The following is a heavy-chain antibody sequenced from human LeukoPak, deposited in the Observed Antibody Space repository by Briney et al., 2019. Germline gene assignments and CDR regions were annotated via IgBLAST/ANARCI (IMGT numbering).Heavy chain of an antibody. V-gene: IGHV3-43D*03. D-gene: IGHD3-22*01. CDR1: GFTFDEYA. CDR3: AKPRRGTITTGPAYTH. Sequence: GGFLRLSCAASGFTFDEYAMHWVRQAPGKGLEWVSLISWDGGLTYYEDSLEGRFTISRDNSKNSLYLQMNSLTTEDTALYYCAKPRRGTITTGPAYTHWGQGTLVTVSS. J-gene: IGHJ4*02. CDR2: ISWDGGLT.